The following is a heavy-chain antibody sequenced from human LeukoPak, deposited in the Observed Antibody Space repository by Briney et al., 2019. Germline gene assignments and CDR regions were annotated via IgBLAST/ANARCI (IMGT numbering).Heavy chain of an antibody. CDR2: ISSSGSTI. D-gene: IGHD2-2*01. J-gene: IGHJ4*02. V-gene: IGHV3-48*03. CDR3: ATSTGQLLGGVDY. CDR1: GFTFSSYE. Sequence: PGGSLRLSXAASGFTFSSYEMNWVRQAPGKGLEWVSYISSSGSTIYYADSVKGRFTISRDNAKNSLYLQMNSLRAEDTAVYYCATSTGQLLGGVDYWGQGTLVTVSS.